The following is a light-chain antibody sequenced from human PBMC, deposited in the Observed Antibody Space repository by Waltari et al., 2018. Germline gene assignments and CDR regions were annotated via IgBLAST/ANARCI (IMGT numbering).Light chain of an antibody. V-gene: IGLV2-11*01. J-gene: IGLJ2*01. CDR3: CSYADSHVI. Sequence: QSALTQPRSVSGSPGQSVTISCTGSSSDIGAYNYVSWYQQHPGKAPKLMIYDVSKRPSGVPDRFSGSKSANTASLTISGLQAEDEANYYCCSYADSHVIFGGGTKLTVL. CDR2: DVS. CDR1: SSDIGAYNY.